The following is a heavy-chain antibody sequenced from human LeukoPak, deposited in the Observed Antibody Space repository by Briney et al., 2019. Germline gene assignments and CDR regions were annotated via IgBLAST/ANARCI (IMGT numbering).Heavy chain of an antibody. CDR1: GGSISSGGYS. Sequence: SETLSLTCAVSGGSISSGGYSWSWIRQPPGKGLEWIGYIYHSGSTYYNPSLKSRVTISVDRSKNQFSLKLSSVTAADTAVYYCARGLAVAGNFDYWGQGTLVTVSS. J-gene: IGHJ4*02. CDR2: IYHSGST. V-gene: IGHV4-30-2*01. D-gene: IGHD6-19*01. CDR3: ARGLAVAGNFDY.